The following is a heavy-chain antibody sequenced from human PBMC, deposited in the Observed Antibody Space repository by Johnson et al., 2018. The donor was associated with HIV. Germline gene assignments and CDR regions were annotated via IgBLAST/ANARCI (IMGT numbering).Heavy chain of an antibody. J-gene: IGHJ3*02. CDR3: ARGPGGFGAFDI. V-gene: IGHV3-66*02. D-gene: IGHD2-8*02. CDR1: GFPVTSNF. CDR2: IYSGGST. Sequence: VQLVESGGGLVQPGGSLRLSCTASGFPVTSNFMTWVRQPPGKGLEWVSVIYSGGSTYYADSVKGRFTISRDNSKNTLYLQMNSLRAEDTAVYYCARGPGGFGAFDIWGQGTMVTVSS.